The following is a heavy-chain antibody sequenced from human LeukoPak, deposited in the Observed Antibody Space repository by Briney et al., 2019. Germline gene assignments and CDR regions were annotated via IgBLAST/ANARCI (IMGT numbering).Heavy chain of an antibody. CDR3: ARVVGYYYDSRGYYYPYYYYGMDV. CDR1: GFTFSSYG. V-gene: IGHV3-33*01. D-gene: IGHD3-22*01. CDR2: IWYDGSNK. Sequence: PGRSLRLSCAASGFTFSSYGMHWVRQAPGKGLEWVAVIWYDGSNKYYADSVKGRFTISRDNSKNTLYLQMNSLRAEDTAVYYCARVVGYYYDSRGYYYPYYYYGMDVWGQGTTVTVSS. J-gene: IGHJ6*02.